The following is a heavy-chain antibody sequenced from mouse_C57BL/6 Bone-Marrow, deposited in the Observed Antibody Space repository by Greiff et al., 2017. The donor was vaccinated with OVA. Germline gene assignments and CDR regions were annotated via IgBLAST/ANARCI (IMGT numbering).Heavy chain of an antibody. D-gene: IGHD1-1*01. J-gene: IGHJ2*01. Sequence: EVKVEESGPGMVKPSQSLSLTCTVTGYSITSGYDWHWIRHFPGNKLEWMGYISYSGSTNYNPSLKSRISITHDTSKNHFFLKLNSVTTEDTATYYCARDGSSFSFDDWGQGTTLTVSS. CDR3: ARDGSSFSFDD. CDR1: GYSITSGYD. CDR2: ISYSGST. V-gene: IGHV3-1*01.